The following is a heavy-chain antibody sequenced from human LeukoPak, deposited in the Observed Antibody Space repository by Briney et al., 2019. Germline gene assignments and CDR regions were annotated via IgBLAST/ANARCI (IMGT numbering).Heavy chain of an antibody. CDR2: IKQDGSEK. J-gene: IGHJ5*02. CDR1: GFTFSSYA. V-gene: IGHV3-7*01. Sequence: GGSLRLSCAASGFTFSSYAMHWVRQAPGKGLEWVANIKQDGSEKYYVDSVKGRFTISRDNAKNSLYLQMNSLRAEDTAVYYCARDVDTAMDATNNWFDPWGQGTLVTVSS. D-gene: IGHD5-18*01. CDR3: ARDVDTAMDATNNWFDP.